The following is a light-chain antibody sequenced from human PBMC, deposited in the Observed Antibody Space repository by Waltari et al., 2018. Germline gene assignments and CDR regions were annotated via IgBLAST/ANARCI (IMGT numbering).Light chain of an antibody. CDR3: QSYDKSLSAYV. CDR1: SSNVGTGYR. CDR2: GDN. J-gene: IGLJ1*01. Sequence: QSVLTQSPSVSGAPGQRVTISCTGSSSNVGTGYRVCWYQQLPGTAPKLLIYGDNNRPAGVPDRFSGSESGTSASLAITGLQAEDEADYYCQSYDKSLSAYVFGTGTKVTVL. V-gene: IGLV1-40*01.